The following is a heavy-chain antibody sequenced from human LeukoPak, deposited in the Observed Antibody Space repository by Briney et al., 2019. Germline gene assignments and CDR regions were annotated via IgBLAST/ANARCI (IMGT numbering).Heavy chain of an antibody. D-gene: IGHD2-15*01. CDR1: GYTFTSYY. V-gene: IGHV1-46*01. CDR3: AAARPYCSGGTCYPFDY. J-gene: IGHJ4*02. CDR2: INPSGGST. Sequence: GASVKVSCKASGYTFTSYYMHWVRQAPGQGLEWMGIINPSGGSTSYAQKFQGRVTMTEDTSTDTAYMELSSLRSEDTAVYYCAAARPYCSGGTCYPFDYWGQGTLVTVSS.